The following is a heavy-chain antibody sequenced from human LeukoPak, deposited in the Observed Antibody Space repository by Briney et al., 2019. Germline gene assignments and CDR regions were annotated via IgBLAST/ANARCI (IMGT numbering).Heavy chain of an antibody. D-gene: IGHD2-2*01. J-gene: IGHJ3*02. V-gene: IGHV1-46*01. CDR1: GYTFTSYY. CDR2: INPNGGST. Sequence: ASVKVSCKASGYTFTSYYMHWVRQAPGQGLEWMGIINPNGGSTSYAQKFQGRVTMTRDTSTSTVYMELSSLRAEDTAVYYCANWGQYCSSTSCLSAFDIWGQGTMVTVSS. CDR3: ANWGQYCSSTSCLSAFDI.